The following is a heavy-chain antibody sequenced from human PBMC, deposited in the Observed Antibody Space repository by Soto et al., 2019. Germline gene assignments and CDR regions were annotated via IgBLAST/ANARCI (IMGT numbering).Heavy chain of an antibody. Sequence: QVQLVQSGAEVKKPGASVKVSCKASGYTFTSYGISWVRQAPGQGLEWMGWISAHNRNTNYAQELQGRVTMTTDTSPSTAYMGLRSLRSDDTAVYYCAGVAPPGDYWGQGTLVTVSS. CDR1: GYTFTSYG. CDR3: AGVAPPGDY. V-gene: IGHV1-18*01. CDR2: ISAHNRNT. J-gene: IGHJ4*02.